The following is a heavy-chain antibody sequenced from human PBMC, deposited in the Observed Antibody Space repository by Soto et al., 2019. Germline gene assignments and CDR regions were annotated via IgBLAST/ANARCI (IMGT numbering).Heavy chain of an antibody. CDR2: INAGNGNT. Sequence: ASVKVSCKASGYTFTSYAMHWVRQAPGQRLEWMGWINAGNGNTKYSQKFQGRVTITRDTSASTAYMELSSLRSEDTAVYYCARYAEGDTVVVPAAEYNWFDPWGQGTLVTVSS. CDR1: GYTFTSYA. V-gene: IGHV1-3*01. J-gene: IGHJ5*02. D-gene: IGHD2-2*01. CDR3: ARYAEGDTVVVPAAEYNWFDP.